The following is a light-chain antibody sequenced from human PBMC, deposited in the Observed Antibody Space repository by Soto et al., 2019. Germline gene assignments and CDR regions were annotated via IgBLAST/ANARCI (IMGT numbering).Light chain of an antibody. CDR3: MQALQTPFT. V-gene: IGKV2-28*01. Sequence: DIVMTQSPLSLPVTPGEPASISCRSSQSLLHSNGYNYLDWYLQKQGQSPQLLIYLGSNRASGVPDRFSGSGSGTYFTLKISRVEAEDVGVYYCMQALQTPFTFGPGTKVDIK. CDR1: QSLLHSNGYNY. J-gene: IGKJ3*01. CDR2: LGS.